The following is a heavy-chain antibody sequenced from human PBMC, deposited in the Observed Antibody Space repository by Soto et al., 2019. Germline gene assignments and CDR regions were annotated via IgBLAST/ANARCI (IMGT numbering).Heavy chain of an antibody. D-gene: IGHD5-12*01. Sequence: PGGSLRLSCAASGFTFSSYSMNWVRQAPGKGLEWVSSISSSSSYIYYADSVKGRFTISRDNAKNSLYLQMNSLRAEDTAVYYCARVVPSGYDSLYFDYWGQGTLVTVSS. J-gene: IGHJ4*02. CDR1: GFTFSSYS. V-gene: IGHV3-21*01. CDR3: ARVVPSGYDSLYFDY. CDR2: ISSSSSYI.